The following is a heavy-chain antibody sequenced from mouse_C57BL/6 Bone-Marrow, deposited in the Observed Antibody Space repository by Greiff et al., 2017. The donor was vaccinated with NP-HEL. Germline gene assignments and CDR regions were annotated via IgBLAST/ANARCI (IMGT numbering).Heavy chain of an antibody. V-gene: IGHV1-54*01. D-gene: IGHD1-1*01. CDR3: AREPSYYGCSDY. J-gene: IGHJ2*01. CDR2: INPGSGGT. CDR1: GYAFTNYL. Sequence: QVQLQQSGAELVRPGTSVKVSCKASGYAFTNYLIEWVKQRPGQGLEWIGVINPGSGGTNYNEKFKGKATLTADKSSSTAYMQLSSLTSEDSAVYFCAREPSYYGCSDYWGQGTTLTVSS.